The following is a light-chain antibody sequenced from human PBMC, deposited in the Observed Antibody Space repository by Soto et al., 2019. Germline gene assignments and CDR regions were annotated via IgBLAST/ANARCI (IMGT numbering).Light chain of an antibody. V-gene: IGKV3-15*01. Sequence: EIVMTQSPATLSVSPGERATLSCRASQSVSSNSAWYQQKPGQAPRLLIYGASTRATGIPARFSGSGSGTEFTLTISSLQSEDFAVYYCQQYNNWPQLTFGGGTKVDIK. CDR3: QQYNNWPQLT. J-gene: IGKJ4*01. CDR2: GAS. CDR1: QSVSSN.